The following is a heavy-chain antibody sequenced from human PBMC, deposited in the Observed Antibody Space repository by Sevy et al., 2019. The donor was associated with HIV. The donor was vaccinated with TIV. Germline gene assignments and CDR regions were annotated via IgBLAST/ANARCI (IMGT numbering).Heavy chain of an antibody. V-gene: IGHV1-18*04. Sequence: ASVKVSCKASGYTFTSYGISWVRQAPGQGLEWMGWISAYNGKTNLGQKLQDKFTMTTDTSTSTAYMELRSLRSDDTAVYYCARDGQVYSSSSGGYYYYGMDVWGQGTTVTVSS. CDR1: GYTFTSYG. CDR3: ARDGQVYSSSSGGYYYYGMDV. CDR2: ISAYNGKT. J-gene: IGHJ6*02. D-gene: IGHD6-6*01.